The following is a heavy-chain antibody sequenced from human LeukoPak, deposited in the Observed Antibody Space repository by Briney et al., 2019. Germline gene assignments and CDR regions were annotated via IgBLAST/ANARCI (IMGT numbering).Heavy chain of an antibody. Sequence: PSETLSLTCTVSGGSISSGDYYWSWIRQPPGKGLEWIGYIYYSGSTYYNPSLKSRVTISVDTSKNQFSLKLSSVTAADTAVYYCARDLNYDFWSGSSYGMDVWGQGTTVTVSS. D-gene: IGHD3-3*01. CDR1: GGSISSGDYY. CDR3: ARDLNYDFWSGSSYGMDV. CDR2: IYYSGST. V-gene: IGHV4-30-4*01. J-gene: IGHJ6*02.